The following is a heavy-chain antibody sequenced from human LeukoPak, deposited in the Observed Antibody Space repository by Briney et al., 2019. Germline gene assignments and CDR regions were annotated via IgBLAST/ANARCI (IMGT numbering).Heavy chain of an antibody. Sequence: GGSLRLSCAASGFTFSSYSMNWVRQAPGKGLEWVSSISSTGSYIFYADSVKGRFTISRDNAKNSLYLQMNSLRAEDTAVYYCARRTDDYNYLDYWGQGTLVTVSS. CDR1: GFTFSSYS. D-gene: IGHD5-24*01. J-gene: IGHJ4*02. CDR2: ISSTGSYI. CDR3: ARRTDDYNYLDY. V-gene: IGHV3-21*01.